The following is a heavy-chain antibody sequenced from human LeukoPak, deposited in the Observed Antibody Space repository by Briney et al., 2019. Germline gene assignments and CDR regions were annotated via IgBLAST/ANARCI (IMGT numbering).Heavy chain of an antibody. CDR3: ARHPSIVVVPAAPLLQGMDV. CDR2: MNPNSGNT. CDR1: GYTFTSYD. J-gene: IGHJ6*02. Sequence: ASVKVSCKASGYTFTSYDINWVRQATGQGLEWMGWMNPNSGNTGYAQKFQGRVTMTRNTSISTAYMELSSPRSEDTAVYYCARHPSIVVVPAAPLLQGMDVWGQGTTVTVSS. V-gene: IGHV1-8*01. D-gene: IGHD2-2*01.